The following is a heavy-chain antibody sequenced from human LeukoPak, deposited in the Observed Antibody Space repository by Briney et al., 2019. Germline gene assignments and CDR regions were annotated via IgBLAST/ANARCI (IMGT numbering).Heavy chain of an antibody. CDR1: GFTFGDYA. D-gene: IGHD5-24*01. J-gene: IGHJ4*02. CDR3: TRSLRWLQNTFDY. CDR2: IRSKAYGGTT. Sequence: GGSLRLSCTASGFTFGDYAMSWFRQAPGKGLECVGFIRSKAYGGTTEYAASVKGRFTISRDDSKSIAYLQMNSLKTEDTAVYYCTRSLRWLQNTFDYWGQRTLVTVSS. V-gene: IGHV3-49*03.